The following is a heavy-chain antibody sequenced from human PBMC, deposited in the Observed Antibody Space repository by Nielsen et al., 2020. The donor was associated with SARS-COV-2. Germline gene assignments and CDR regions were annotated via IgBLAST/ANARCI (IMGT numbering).Heavy chain of an antibody. CDR1: GYTFTTYG. CDR3: ARAVGDDYVWGSYHPPRVDR. CDR2: ISRNNGKT. Sequence: FSCKASGYTFTTYGIGWVRQASGQGLEWMGWISRNNGKTQYAQKFQGRVTMTTDTSTTTAYMELRSLRSDDTAVYYCARAVGDDYVWGSYHPPRVDRWGQGTLVTVSS. J-gene: IGHJ5*02. V-gene: IGHV1-18*04. D-gene: IGHD3-16*02.